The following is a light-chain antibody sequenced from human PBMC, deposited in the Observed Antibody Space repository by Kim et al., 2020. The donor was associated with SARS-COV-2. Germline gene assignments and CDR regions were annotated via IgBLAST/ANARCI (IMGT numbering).Light chain of an antibody. J-gene: IGKJ1*01. V-gene: IGKV3-15*01. CDR2: DAS. CDR1: QSVGSN. CDR3: QQSNNWPRT. Sequence: EIVMTQSPATLSVSPGERATLSRRASQSVGSNLAWYQQKPGQAPRLLIYDASTRATGIPARFSGSGSGTEFTLTISSLQSEDFAIYYCQQSNNWPRTFGHGTKVDIK.